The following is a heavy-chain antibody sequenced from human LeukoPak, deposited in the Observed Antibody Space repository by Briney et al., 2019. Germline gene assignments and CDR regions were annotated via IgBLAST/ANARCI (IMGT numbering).Heavy chain of an antibody. Sequence: GGSLRLSCAASGFTVSSNYMSWVRQAPGKGLEWASVIYSGGSTYYADSVKGRFTISRDNSKNTLYLQMNSLRAEDTAVYYCARQGELAARPGWFMYWGQGTLVTVSS. CDR2: IYSGGST. CDR3: ARQGELAARPGWFMY. J-gene: IGHJ4*02. D-gene: IGHD6-6*01. V-gene: IGHV3-53*01. CDR1: GFTVSSNY.